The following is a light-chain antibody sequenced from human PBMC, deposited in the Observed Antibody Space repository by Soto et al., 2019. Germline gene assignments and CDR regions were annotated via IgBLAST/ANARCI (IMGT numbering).Light chain of an antibody. CDR2: GAS. CDR3: QQYNNWSPEGT. CDR1: QSVSST. Sequence: EIVMTPSPATLSVSPGDRATLSCRASQSVSSTLAWSQQQPGQAPGLLIYGASTRAPGIPARFSGSGSGTEFTLTISSLQSEDFAVYYCQQYNNWSPEGTFGGGTKVEIK. V-gene: IGKV3-15*01. J-gene: IGKJ4*01.